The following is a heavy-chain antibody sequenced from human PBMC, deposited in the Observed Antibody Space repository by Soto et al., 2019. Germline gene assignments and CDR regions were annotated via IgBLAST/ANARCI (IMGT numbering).Heavy chain of an antibody. CDR1: GFTFSDYY. V-gene: IGHV3-11*01. J-gene: IGHJ6*02. CDR3: VRGNFYYGMDV. Sequence: GGSLRLSCTNSGFTFSDYYMTWVRQAPGKGLEWISYMSGSGDAIYYADSVKGRFTISRDNAKNSLHLEMNSLRVEDTAMYYCVRGNFYYGMDVWGQGTTVTFSS. CDR2: MSGSGDAI.